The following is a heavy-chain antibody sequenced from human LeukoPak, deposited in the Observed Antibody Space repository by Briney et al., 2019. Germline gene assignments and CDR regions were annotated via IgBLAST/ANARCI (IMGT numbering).Heavy chain of an antibody. V-gene: IGHV3-64*01. J-gene: IGHJ4*02. CDR3: ARENYYYDSSGYYVFDY. CDR2: FSSNGDSK. Sequence: GGPLSLSCAAPGFTFSSYAMHWVGQAPGKGLEYVSVFSSNGDSKYYANSVKGRFTISRDNSKNTLYLQMGSLRAEDMAVYYCARENYYYDSSGYYVFDYWGQGTLVTVSS. CDR1: GFTFSSYA. D-gene: IGHD3-22*01.